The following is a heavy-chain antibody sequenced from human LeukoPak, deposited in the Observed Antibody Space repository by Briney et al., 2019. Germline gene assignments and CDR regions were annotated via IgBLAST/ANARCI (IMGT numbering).Heavy chain of an antibody. CDR3: ARDNSVGDNAWWFDP. J-gene: IGHJ5*02. V-gene: IGHV1-46*01. CDR1: GYTFTSYD. CDR2: INPTGGST. D-gene: IGHD1-26*01. Sequence: ASVKVSCKASGYTFTSYDINWVRQAPGQGLEWMGLINPTGGSTGYAQKFQGRVTMTRDMSTSTDYMELSSLRSEDTAIYYCARDNSVGDNAWWFDPWGQGTLVTVSS.